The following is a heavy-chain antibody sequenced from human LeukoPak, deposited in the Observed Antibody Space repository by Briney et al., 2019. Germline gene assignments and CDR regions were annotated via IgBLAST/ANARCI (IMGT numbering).Heavy chain of an antibody. D-gene: IGHD6-19*01. CDR2: INHGGST. CDR3: ASVIAVAAYQAFDI. J-gene: IGHJ3*02. Sequence: PSETLSLTCAVYGGSFSGYYWSWIRQPPGKGLEWIGEINHGGSTNYNPSLKSRVTISVDTSKNQFSLKLSSVTAADTAVYYCASVIAVAAYQAFDIWGQGTMVTVSS. V-gene: IGHV4-34*01. CDR1: GGSFSGYY.